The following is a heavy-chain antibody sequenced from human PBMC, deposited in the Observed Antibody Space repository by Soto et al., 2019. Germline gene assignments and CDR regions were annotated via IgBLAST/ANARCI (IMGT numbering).Heavy chain of an antibody. J-gene: IGHJ6*02. CDR1: GFTFSSYA. CDR3: VKRGGMDV. CDR2: ISACGGST. V-gene: IGHV3-23*01. Sequence: EVQLLESGGGLVQPGGSLRLSCAASGFTFSSYAMSWVRQAPGKGLEWVSAISACGGSTYYADPVKGRFTSSRDNSKNPLYVQMNSLRAEDTAVYYCVKRGGMDVWGQGTTVTVSS.